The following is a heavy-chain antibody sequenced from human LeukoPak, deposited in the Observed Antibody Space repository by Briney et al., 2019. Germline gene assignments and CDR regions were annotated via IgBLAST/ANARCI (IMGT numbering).Heavy chain of an antibody. CDR2: IYYSGST. Sequence: SETLSLTCAVSGGSVSNFYWSWIPQPPGKGLEWIGYIYYSGSTNYNPSLKSRVTISIDASKNQFSLKLTSVTDADTAVYYCARLSSSGRDYWGQGTLVTVSS. V-gene: IGHV4-59*02. D-gene: IGHD6-6*01. J-gene: IGHJ4*02. CDR3: ARLSSSGRDY. CDR1: GGSVSNFY.